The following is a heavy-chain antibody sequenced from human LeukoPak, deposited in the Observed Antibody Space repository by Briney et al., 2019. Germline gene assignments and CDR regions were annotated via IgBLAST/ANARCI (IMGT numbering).Heavy chain of an antibody. J-gene: IGHJ3*02. CDR1: GYTFTGYY. CDR3: ASVATGTTVLGSIDAFDI. Sequence: ASVKVSCKASGYTFTGYYMHCVRQAPGQGLEWMGWISAYNGNTNYAQKLQGRVTMTTDTSTSTAYMELRSLRSDDTAVYYCASVATGTTVLGSIDAFDIWGQGTMVTVSS. V-gene: IGHV1-18*04. D-gene: IGHD1-1*01. CDR2: ISAYNGNT.